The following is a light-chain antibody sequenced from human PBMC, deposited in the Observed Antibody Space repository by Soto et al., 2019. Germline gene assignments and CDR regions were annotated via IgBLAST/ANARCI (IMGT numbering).Light chain of an antibody. J-gene: IGLJ1*01. V-gene: IGLV2-14*01. Sequence: QSVLTQPASVSGSPGQSITISCVGTSGDIDNYNYVSWYQQHPGKVPKVIIYDVSNRLSGFSYRFSGTKSGNTASLTVSVLQAEDEADYYCCSYTRSGTLIFGTGTKVTVL. CDR2: DVS. CDR3: CSYTRSGTLI. CDR1: SGDIDNYNY.